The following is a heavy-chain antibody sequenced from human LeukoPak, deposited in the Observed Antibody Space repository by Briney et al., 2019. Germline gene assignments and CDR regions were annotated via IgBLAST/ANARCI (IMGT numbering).Heavy chain of an antibody. CDR2: INPNSGGT. V-gene: IGHV1-2*02. D-gene: IGHD2-2*01. Sequence: GASVKVSCKASGYTFTGYYMHWVRQAPGQGLEWMGWINPNSGGTNYAQKFQGRVTMTRDTSISTAYMELSRLRSDDTAVYYCARVVVPAATTDGMDVWGQGTTVTVS. CDR3: ARVVVPAATTDGMDV. J-gene: IGHJ6*02. CDR1: GYTFTGYY.